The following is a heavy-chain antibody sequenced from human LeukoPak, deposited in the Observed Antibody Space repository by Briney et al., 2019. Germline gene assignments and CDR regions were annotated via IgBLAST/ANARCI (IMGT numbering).Heavy chain of an antibody. CDR2: ISSSSSYI. V-gene: IGHV3-21*01. CDR3: AVIVGALEFDY. D-gene: IGHD1-26*01. J-gene: IGHJ4*02. CDR1: GFTFSSYS. Sequence: GGSLRLSCAASGFTFSSYSMNWVRQAPGKGLEWGSSISSSSSYIYYADSVKGRFTISRDNAKNSLYLQMNSLRAEDTAVYYCAVIVGALEFDYWGQGTLVTVSS.